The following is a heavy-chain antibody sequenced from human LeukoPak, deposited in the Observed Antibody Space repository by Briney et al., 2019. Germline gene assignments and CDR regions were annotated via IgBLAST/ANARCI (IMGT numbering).Heavy chain of an antibody. D-gene: IGHD3-10*01. J-gene: IGHJ4*02. CDR3: ARGDGSGRGTYGCDY. CDR2: INPNSGAI. V-gene: IGHV1-2*02. Sequence: GSVTVSCTASGYTFTGYYMHWVRQAPGQGLEWMGWINPNSGAINYAQNVKGRFTMTRVTSISTAYMQLSRLIADDTAVYYCARGDGSGRGTYGCDYGGQGTLASV. CDR1: GYTFTGYY.